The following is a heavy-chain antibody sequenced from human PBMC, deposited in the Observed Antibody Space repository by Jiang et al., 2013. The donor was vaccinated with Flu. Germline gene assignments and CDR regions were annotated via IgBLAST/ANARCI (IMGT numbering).Heavy chain of an antibody. V-gene: IGHV1-8*01. J-gene: IGHJ2*01. CDR2: MNPNSGNT. D-gene: IGHD2-15*01. Sequence: GAEVKKPGASVKVSCKASGYTFTSYDINWVRQATGQGLEWMGWMNPNSGNTGYAQKFQGRVTMTRNTSISTAYMELSSLRSEDTAVYYCARGGYCSGGSCYSIPDYWYFDLWGRGTLVTVSS. CDR3: ARGGYCSGGSCYSIPDYWYFDL. CDR1: GYTFTSYD.